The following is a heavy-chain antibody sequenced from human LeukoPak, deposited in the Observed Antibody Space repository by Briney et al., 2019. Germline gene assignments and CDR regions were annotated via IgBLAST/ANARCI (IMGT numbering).Heavy chain of an antibody. CDR2: INPSAGIT. J-gene: IGHJ4*02. Sequence: GASVKVSCKASGFTFTNYRMHWVRQAPGQGLEWMGMINPSAGITTYEQKFQGRVTMTRDTSTSTVYMELSSLRSDDTAVYSCAKDGGTFQFDYWGQGTLVTVSA. CDR1: GFTFTNYR. D-gene: IGHD1-26*01. V-gene: IGHV1-46*01. CDR3: AKDGGTFQFDY.